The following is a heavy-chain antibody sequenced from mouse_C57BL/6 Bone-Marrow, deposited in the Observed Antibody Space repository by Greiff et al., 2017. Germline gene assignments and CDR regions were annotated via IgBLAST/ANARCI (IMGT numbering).Heavy chain of an antibody. V-gene: IGHV3-6*01. CDR3: ARERGLRRDIDY. Sequence: EVKLMESGPGLVKPSQSLSLTCSVTGYSITSGYYWNWIRQFPGNKLEWMGYISYDGSNNYNPSLKNRISITRDTSKNQFFLKLNSVTTEDTATYYCARERGLRRDIDYWGQGTTLTVSS. D-gene: IGHD2-4*01. CDR2: ISYDGSN. CDR1: GYSITSGYY. J-gene: IGHJ2*01.